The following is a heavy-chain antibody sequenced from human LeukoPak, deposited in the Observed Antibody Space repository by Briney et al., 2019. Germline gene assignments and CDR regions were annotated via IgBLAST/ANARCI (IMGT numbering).Heavy chain of an antibody. CDR3: TTYAAGGSWFDP. CDR2: IKRNSDGGTA. J-gene: IGHJ5*02. V-gene: IGHV3-15*01. CDR1: GFTFSNAW. Sequence: GGSLRLSCAASGFTFSNAWMTWVRQAPGKGLEWVGRIKRNSDGGTADYAAAVKDRFTMSRDDSENTLYLQMNSLKTEDTAVYYCTTYAAGGSWFDPWGQGTLVTVSS. D-gene: IGHD6-25*01.